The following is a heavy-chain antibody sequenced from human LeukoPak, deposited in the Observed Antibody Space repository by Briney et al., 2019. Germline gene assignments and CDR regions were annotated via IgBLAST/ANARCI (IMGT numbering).Heavy chain of an antibody. V-gene: IGHV1-69*13. Sequence: ASVKVSFKASGGTFSSYAISGVRQAPGQGLEWMGGIIPIFGTANYAQKFQGRVTITPDESTSTAYMELSSLSSEDTAVYYCARDVREYSSSSGRGWFDPWGQGTLVTVSS. J-gene: IGHJ5*02. CDR1: GGTFSSYA. CDR3: ARDVREYSSSSGRGWFDP. CDR2: IIPIFGTA. D-gene: IGHD6-6*01.